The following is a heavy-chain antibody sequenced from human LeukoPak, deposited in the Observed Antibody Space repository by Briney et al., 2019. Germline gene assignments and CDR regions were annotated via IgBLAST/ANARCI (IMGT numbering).Heavy chain of an antibody. CDR1: GFTFSSYS. CDR3: AREGSSEVDF. Sequence: GGSLRLSCAASGFTFSSYSMNWVRQAPGKGLEWVSSIGSTNSYIYYADSVKGRFTISRDDAKNSLYLQMNSLRAEDTAVYYCAREGSSEVDFWGQGTLVTVSS. V-gene: IGHV3-21*01. J-gene: IGHJ4*02. D-gene: IGHD6-6*01. CDR2: IGSTNSYI.